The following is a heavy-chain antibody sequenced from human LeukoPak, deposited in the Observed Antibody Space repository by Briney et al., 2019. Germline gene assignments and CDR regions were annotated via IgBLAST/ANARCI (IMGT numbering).Heavy chain of an antibody. CDR3: AKDPYYYYDSSGYYTY. J-gene: IGHJ4*02. V-gene: IGHV3-23*01. CDR1: GFTFSSYA. CDR2: ISGSGGST. D-gene: IGHD3-22*01. Sequence: GGSLRLSCAASGFTFSSYAMSWVRQAPGKGLEWVSAISGSGGSTHYADSVKGRFTISRDNSKNTLYLQMNSLRAEDTAVYYCAKDPYYYYDSSGYYTYWGQGTLVTVSS.